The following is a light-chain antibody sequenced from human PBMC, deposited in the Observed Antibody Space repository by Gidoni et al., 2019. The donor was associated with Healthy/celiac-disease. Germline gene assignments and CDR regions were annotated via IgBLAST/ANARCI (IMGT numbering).Light chain of an antibody. Sequence: SYELTQPPSVSVSPEHTASITCTGDKLGDKYACWYQQKPGQSPVLVIDQDSKRPSGIPERFSGSNSGNTATLTISGTQAMDEANDYCQAWDSSTVVFGGGTKLTVL. J-gene: IGLJ2*01. CDR1: KLGDKY. V-gene: IGLV3-1*01. CDR2: QDS. CDR3: QAWDSSTVV.